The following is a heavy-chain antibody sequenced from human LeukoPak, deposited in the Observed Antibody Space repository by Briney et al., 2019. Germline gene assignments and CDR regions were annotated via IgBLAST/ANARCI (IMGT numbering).Heavy chain of an antibody. CDR3: ARETLGYCSGGSCYS. Sequence: SETLSLTCTVSGGSISSNYWSWVRQHPGKGLEWIGEIYHSGSTNYNPSLKSRVTISVDKSKNQFSLKLSSVTAADTAVYYCARETLGYCSGGSCYSWGQGTLVTVSS. D-gene: IGHD2-15*01. V-gene: IGHV4-4*02. CDR1: GGSISSNY. CDR2: IYHSGST. J-gene: IGHJ4*02.